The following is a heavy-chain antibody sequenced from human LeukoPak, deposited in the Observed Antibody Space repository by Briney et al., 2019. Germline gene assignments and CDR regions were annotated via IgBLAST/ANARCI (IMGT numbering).Heavy chain of an antibody. Sequence: GSLRLSCVASGFTFSSYAMSWVRQAPGKGLEWVSDIGGSGGNKYYADSVKGRFTISRDNSKNTMYLQMNSLRAEDTAVYYCAKDQESVVPAAMLDYWGQGTLVTVSS. CDR2: IGGSGGNK. CDR3: AKDQESVVPAAMLDY. J-gene: IGHJ4*02. V-gene: IGHV3-23*01. D-gene: IGHD2-2*01. CDR1: GFTFSSYA.